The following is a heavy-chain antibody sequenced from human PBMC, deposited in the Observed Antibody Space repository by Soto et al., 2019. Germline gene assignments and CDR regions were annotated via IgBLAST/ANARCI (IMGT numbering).Heavy chain of an antibody. Sequence: LSLTCTVSGASISSRDYYWGWIRQPPGKGLEWIGNIGYNGVTYYNPSLKSRVTGSKDTSKNQCSLKVASVTAADTAIYYCGRVMIGTSRHTDSDYWGQGTQVTVSS. V-gene: IGHV4-39*01. CDR2: IGYNGVT. CDR3: GRVMIGTSRHTDSDY. CDR1: GASISSRDYY. D-gene: IGHD2-8*01. J-gene: IGHJ4*02.